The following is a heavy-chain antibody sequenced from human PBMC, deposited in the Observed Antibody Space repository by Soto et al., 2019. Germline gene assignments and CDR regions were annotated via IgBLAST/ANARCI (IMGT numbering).Heavy chain of an antibody. CDR1: GGSFSGYY. D-gene: IGHD5-18*01. CDR2: INHSGST. CDR3: ARGGGRGYSYGRNYYYYMDV. V-gene: IGHV4-34*01. J-gene: IGHJ6*03. Sequence: SETLSLTCAVYGGSFSGYYWSWIRQPPGKGLEWIGEINHSGSTNYNPSLKSRVTISVDTSKNQFSLKLSSVTAADTAVYYCARGGGRGYSYGRNYYYYMDVWGKGTSLTVSS.